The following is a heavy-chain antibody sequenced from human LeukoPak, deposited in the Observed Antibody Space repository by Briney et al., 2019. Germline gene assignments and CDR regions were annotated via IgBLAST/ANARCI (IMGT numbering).Heavy chain of an antibody. CDR1: GGSISSSSYY. CDR3: ARAFSTFCDFDY. V-gene: IGHV4-39*01. J-gene: IGHJ4*02. CDR2: IYYSGST. Sequence: SETLTLTCTVSGGSISSSSYYWGWIRQPPGKGLEWIGSIYYSGSTYYNPSLKSRVTISVDTSKNPSSLKLSSVTAADTAVYYCARAFSTFCDFDYWGQGTLVTVSS. D-gene: IGHD3-3*02.